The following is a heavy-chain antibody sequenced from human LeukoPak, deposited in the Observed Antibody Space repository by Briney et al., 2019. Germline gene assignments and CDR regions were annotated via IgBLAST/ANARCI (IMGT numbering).Heavy chain of an antibody. CDR2: ISYDGSNK. J-gene: IGHJ3*02. V-gene: IGHV3-30*18. Sequence: PGGSLRLSCAASGFTFSSYGMHWVRQAPGKGLERVAVISYDGSNKYYVDSVKGRFTISRDNSKNTLYLQMNSLRAEDTAVYYCAKDRGYSSSWYLGGHDAFDIWGQGTMVTVSS. D-gene: IGHD6-13*01. CDR1: GFTFSSYG. CDR3: AKDRGYSSSWYLGGHDAFDI.